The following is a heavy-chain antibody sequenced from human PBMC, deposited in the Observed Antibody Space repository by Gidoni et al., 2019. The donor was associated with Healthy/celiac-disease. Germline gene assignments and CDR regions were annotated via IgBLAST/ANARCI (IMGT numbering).Heavy chain of an antibody. Sequence: QAPGKGLEWVSAISGSGGSTYYADSVKGRFTISRDNSKNTLYLQMNSLRAEDTAVYYCAKDLAGVVVFAFDIWGQGTMVTVSS. V-gene: IGHV3-23*01. D-gene: IGHD3-22*01. J-gene: IGHJ3*02. CDR2: ISGSGGST. CDR3: AKDLAGVVVFAFDI.